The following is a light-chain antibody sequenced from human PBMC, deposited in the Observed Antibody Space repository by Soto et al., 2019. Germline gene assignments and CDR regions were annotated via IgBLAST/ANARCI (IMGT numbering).Light chain of an antibody. Sequence: EVVLTQSPGTLSLSPGERATLSCRASQSVTNNYLAWYQQRPGLAPRLLIYGASTRTAGIPDRFSGSGSGTDFTLTISSLEPEDSAVYYCQRRHMWPITFGQGTRLEIK. CDR2: GAS. CDR1: QSVTNNY. CDR3: QRRHMWPIT. V-gene: IGKV3D-20*02. J-gene: IGKJ5*01.